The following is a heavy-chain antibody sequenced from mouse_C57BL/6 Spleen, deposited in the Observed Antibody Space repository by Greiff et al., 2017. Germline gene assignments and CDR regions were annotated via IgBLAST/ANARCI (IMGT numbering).Heavy chain of an antibody. CDR3: ARRITTVVATWDYYAMDY. Sequence: VQLQQSGAELVKPGASVKLSCKASGYTFTSYWMHWVKQRPGRGLEWIGRIDPNSGGTKYNEKFKSKATLTVDKPSSTAYMQLSSLTSEDSAVYYCARRITTVVATWDYYAMDYWGQGTSVTVSS. CDR1: GYTFTSYW. J-gene: IGHJ4*01. CDR2: IDPNSGGT. D-gene: IGHD1-1*01. V-gene: IGHV1-72*01.